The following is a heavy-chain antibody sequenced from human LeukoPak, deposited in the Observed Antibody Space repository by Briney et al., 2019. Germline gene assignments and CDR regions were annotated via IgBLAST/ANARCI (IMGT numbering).Heavy chain of an antibody. V-gene: IGHV1-8*01. CDR3: ARVGSGSYHYNWFDP. D-gene: IGHD3-10*01. J-gene: IGHJ5*02. Sequence: ASVNVSCKASGYTFNSYDINWVRQATGQGLEWMGWMNPKSGNTGYAQTFQGRVTMTRNTSISTAYMELSSLRSEDTAVYYCARVGSGSYHYNWFDPWGQGTLVTVSS. CDR2: MNPKSGNT. CDR1: GYTFNSYD.